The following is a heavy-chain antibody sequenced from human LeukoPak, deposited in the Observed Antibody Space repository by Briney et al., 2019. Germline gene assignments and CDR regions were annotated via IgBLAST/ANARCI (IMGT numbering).Heavy chain of an antibody. Sequence: HPGGSLRLSCAASGFTFSSYAMSWVRQAPEKGLERVSAISGSGGSTYYADSVKGRFTISRDNSKNTLYLQMNSLRAEDTAVYYCAGSSGWSVGGYYFDYWGQGTLVTVSS. J-gene: IGHJ4*02. V-gene: IGHV3-23*01. CDR1: GFTFSSYA. D-gene: IGHD6-19*01. CDR2: ISGSGGST. CDR3: AGSSGWSVGGYYFDY.